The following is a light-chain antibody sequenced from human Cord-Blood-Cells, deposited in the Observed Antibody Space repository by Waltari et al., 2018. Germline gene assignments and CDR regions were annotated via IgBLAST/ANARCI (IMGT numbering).Light chain of an antibody. CDR3: QSYDSSNVV. Sequence: NFRLNQPHSVSEHPGKTVTISSTRSSGSMGSNAGQWYQQRPGSSPPTVIYEDNQRPSGVPDRFSGSIDSSSNSASLTISGLKTEDEADYYCQSYDSSNVVFGGGTKLTVL. V-gene: IGLV6-57*01. CDR2: EDN. CDR1: SGSMGSNA. J-gene: IGLJ2*01.